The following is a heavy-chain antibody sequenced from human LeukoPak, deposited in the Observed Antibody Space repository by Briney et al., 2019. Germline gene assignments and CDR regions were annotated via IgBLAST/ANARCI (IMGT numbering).Heavy chain of an antibody. CDR3: ARATRGVASDFDY. CDR2: SSSSSYI. Sequence: SSSSSYIYYADSLKGRFTISRDNAKNSLYLQMNSLRAEDTAVYYCARATRGVASDFDYWGQGTLVTVSS. V-gene: IGHV3-21*01. J-gene: IGHJ4*02. D-gene: IGHD2-15*01.